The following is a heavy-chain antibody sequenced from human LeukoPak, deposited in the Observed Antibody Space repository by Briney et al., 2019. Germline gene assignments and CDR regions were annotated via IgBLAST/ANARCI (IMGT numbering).Heavy chain of an antibody. V-gene: IGHV3-23*01. CDR3: ARNFWSDKYYYYYVDV. CDR1: GFTFSSYT. CDR2: ISGSDGST. D-gene: IGHD3-3*01. J-gene: IGHJ6*03. Sequence: PGGSLRLSCAASGFTFSSYTMSWVRQAPGKGLAWVSSISGSDGSTYYADSVKGRFTISRDNSKNALYLQMNSLRADDTAVYYCARNFWSDKYYYYYVDVWGKGTTVTVSS.